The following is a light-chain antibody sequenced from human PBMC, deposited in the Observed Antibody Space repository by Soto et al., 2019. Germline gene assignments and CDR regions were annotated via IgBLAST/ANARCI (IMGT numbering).Light chain of an antibody. CDR1: QSVSSS. J-gene: IGKJ4*01. CDR3: QQRSNWPSLT. Sequence: EIVLTQSPATLSLSPGERATLSCRTSQSVSSSLAWYQQKPGQAPRLLSYDASNRATGIPARFSGSGSGTDFTLTISSLEPEDFAVYYCQQRSNWPSLTFGGGTKVDIK. V-gene: IGKV3-11*01. CDR2: DAS.